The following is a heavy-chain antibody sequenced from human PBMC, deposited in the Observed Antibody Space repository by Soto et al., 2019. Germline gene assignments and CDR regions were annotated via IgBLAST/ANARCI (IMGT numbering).Heavy chain of an antibody. Sequence: SETLSLTCTVSGGSISGYYWSWIRQPPGKGPEWIGYIYYSGSTNYNPSLKSRITISVDTSKNQFSLKLTSVTAADTAVYYCARGQSNSAWALFDYWGQGTLVTVS. CDR3: ARGQSNSAWALFDY. D-gene: IGHD6-19*01. CDR2: IYYSGST. J-gene: IGHJ4*02. V-gene: IGHV4-59*01. CDR1: GGSISGYY.